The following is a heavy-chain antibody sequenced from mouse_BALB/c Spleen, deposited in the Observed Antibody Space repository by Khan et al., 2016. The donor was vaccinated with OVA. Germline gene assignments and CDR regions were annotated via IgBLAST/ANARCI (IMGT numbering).Heavy chain of an antibody. V-gene: IGHV14-3*02. Sequence: LQQSGAELVKSGATVKLSCTASGLNIKDTYMHWLKQWPEPGLEWIGRIDPPHGTTKYDSKFQGKATTTADTSSNTAYLKLSSQASEDTAVDSCARMARKWGQGTPLTVSS. CDR2: IDPPHGTT. J-gene: IGHJ2*01. CDR3: ARMARK. CDR1: GLNIKDTY.